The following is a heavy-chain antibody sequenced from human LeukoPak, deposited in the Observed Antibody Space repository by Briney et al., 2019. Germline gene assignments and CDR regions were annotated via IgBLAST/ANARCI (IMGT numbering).Heavy chain of an antibody. V-gene: IGHV4-34*01. CDR2: INHSGRT. J-gene: IGHJ4*02. Sequence: LRLSCAASGFTFSSYAMSWIRQPPGKGLEWIGEINHSGRTNYNPSLKSRVTISVDTSKNQFSLKLSSVTAADTAVYYCARRGRFGELLWGGQGTLVTVSS. CDR1: GFTFSSYA. CDR3: ARRGRFGELLW. D-gene: IGHD3-10*01.